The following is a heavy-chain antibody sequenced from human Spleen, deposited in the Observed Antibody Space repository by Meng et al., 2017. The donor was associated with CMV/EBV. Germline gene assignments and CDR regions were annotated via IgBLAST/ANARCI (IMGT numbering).Heavy chain of an antibody. CDR1: GFTFDDYA. CDR2: ISWNSGSI. CDR3: ARVFRGETSSGWYMDYYYGMDV. V-gene: IGHV3-9*01. D-gene: IGHD6-19*01. Sequence: GGSLRLSCAASGFTFDDYAMHWVRQAPGKGLEWVSGISWNSGSIGYADSVKGRFTISRDNAKNSLYLQMNSLRAEDTALYYCARVFRGETSSGWYMDYYYGMDVWGQGTTVTVS. J-gene: IGHJ6*02.